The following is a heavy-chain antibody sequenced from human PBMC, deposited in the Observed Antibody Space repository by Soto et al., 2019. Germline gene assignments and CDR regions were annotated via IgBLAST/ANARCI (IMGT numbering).Heavy chain of an antibody. J-gene: IGHJ4*02. CDR3: ARLHNGGYDISYLDY. V-gene: IGHV5-51*01. D-gene: IGHD5-12*01. CDR1: GYSFTSYW. Sequence: GESLKISCKGSGYSFTSYWIGWVRRMPGKGLEWMGIIYPGDSDTRYSPSFQGQVTISADKSISTAYLQWSSLKASDTAMYYCARLHNGGYDISYLDYWGQGTLVTVSS. CDR2: IYPGDSDT.